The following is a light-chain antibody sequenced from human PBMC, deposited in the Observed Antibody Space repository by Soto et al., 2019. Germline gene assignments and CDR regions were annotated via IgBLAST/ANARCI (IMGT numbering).Light chain of an antibody. CDR2: AAS. CDR1: QSISTH. V-gene: IGKV1-39*01. J-gene: IGKJ4*01. CDR3: QQSYITPAG. Sequence: DIQMTQSPSSLPASVGDRVTITCRASQSISTHLNWYQQKPGKAPNLLIYAASSLQSGVPSRFSGSGSGTDFTLTISSLQPEDFATYFCQQSYITPAGFGGGTKVDIK.